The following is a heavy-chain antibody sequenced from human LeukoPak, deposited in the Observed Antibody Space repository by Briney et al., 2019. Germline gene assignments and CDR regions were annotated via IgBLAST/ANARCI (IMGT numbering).Heavy chain of an antibody. D-gene: IGHD5-18*01. CDR2: MNPNSGNT. V-gene: IGHV1-8*01. CDR1: GYTFTSYD. CDR3: ARGRDTAMVQYYFDY. Sequence: ASVKVSCKPSGYTFTSYDINWVRPATGQGLEWVGWMNPNSGNTGYAQKFQGRVTMTRNTSMSPAYMELSSLRAEDTAVYYCARGRDTAMVQYYFDYWGQGTLVTVSS. J-gene: IGHJ4*02.